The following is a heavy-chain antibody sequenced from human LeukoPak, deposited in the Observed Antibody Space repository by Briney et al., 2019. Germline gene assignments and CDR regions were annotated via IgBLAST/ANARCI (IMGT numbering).Heavy chain of an antibody. CDR1: GFILSDSG. D-gene: IGHD6-19*01. CDR3: ASVGVAGSAFDY. V-gene: IGHV3-30*02. J-gene: IGHJ4*02. CDR2: LRYDGRSK. Sequence: PGGSLRLSCTASGFILSDSGFDWARQAPGKGLEWVAFLRYDGRSKYYLDAVKGRFTISRDNAKNTLYLQMNSLRAEDTAVYYCASVGVAGSAFDYWGQGSLVTVSS.